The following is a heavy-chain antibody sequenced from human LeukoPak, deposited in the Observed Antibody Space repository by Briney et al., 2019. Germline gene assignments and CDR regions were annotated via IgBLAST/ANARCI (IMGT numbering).Heavy chain of an antibody. CDR3: ARGSYSSSWPFDY. V-gene: IGHV3-7*03. Sequence: GGSLRLSCAASGFTFSSYWMSWVRQAPGKGLEWVANMKQDGSEKYYVDSVKGRFTISRDNAKNSLYLQMNSLRAEDTAVYYCARGSYSSSWPFDYWGQGTLVTVSS. D-gene: IGHD6-13*01. CDR1: GFTFSSYW. CDR2: MKQDGSEK. J-gene: IGHJ4*02.